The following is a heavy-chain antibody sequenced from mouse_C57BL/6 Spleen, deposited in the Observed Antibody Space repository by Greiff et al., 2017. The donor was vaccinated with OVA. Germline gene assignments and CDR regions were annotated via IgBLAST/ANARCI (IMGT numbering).Heavy chain of an antibody. Sequence: EVQRVASGAELVRPGASVKLSCTASGFNIKDDYMHWVKQRPEQGLEWIGWIDPENGDTEYASKFQGKATITADTSSNTAYLQLSSLTSEDTAVYYCTTHYGNYGAMDYWGQGTSVTVSS. V-gene: IGHV14-4*01. D-gene: IGHD2-1*01. CDR1: GFNIKDDY. J-gene: IGHJ4*01. CDR3: TTHYGNYGAMDY. CDR2: IDPENGDT.